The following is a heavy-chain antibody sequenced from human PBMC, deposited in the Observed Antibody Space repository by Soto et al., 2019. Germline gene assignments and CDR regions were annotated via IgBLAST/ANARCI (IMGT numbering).Heavy chain of an antibody. CDR3: ARNNDRLQLGGNYYYILDV. D-gene: IGHD4-4*01. V-gene: IGHV1-69*12. J-gene: IGHJ6*02. Sequence: QVQLVQSGAEMTEPGSSVKVSCKPSGGTFSSSAISWLRQAPGQGLEWMGGIIPLFRTPDYAQKFQGRVTMAADESTSTAYMELSSLRSEDTAVYYCARNNDRLQLGGNYYYILDVWGQGTTITVSS. CDR2: IIPLFRTP. CDR1: GGTFSSSA.